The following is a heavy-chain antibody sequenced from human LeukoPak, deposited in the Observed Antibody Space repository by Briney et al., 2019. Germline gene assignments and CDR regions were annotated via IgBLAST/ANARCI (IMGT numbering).Heavy chain of an antibody. D-gene: IGHD2-2*02. V-gene: IGHV3-21*01. CDR2: ISSSSSYI. J-gene: IGHJ1*01. CDR3: ARDPTTDCSSTSCYTSEYFQH. CDR1: GFTFSSYS. Sequence: GGSLRLSCAASGFTFSSYSMNWVRQAPGKGLEWVSSISSSSSYIYYADSEKGRFTISRHNAKNSLYLQMNSLRAEDTAVYYCARDPTTDCSSTSCYTSEYFQHWGQGTLVTVSS.